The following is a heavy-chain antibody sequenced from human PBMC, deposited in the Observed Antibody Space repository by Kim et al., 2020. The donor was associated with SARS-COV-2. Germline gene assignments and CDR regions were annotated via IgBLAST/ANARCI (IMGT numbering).Heavy chain of an antibody. CDR3: ARSTYYYDSSGYGGSY. J-gene: IGHJ4*02. CDR2: INHSGST. D-gene: IGHD3-22*01. Sequence: SETLSLTCAVYGGSFSGYYWSWIRQPPGKGLEWIGEINHSGSTNYNPSLKSRVTISVDTSKNQFSLKLSSVTAADTAVYYCARSTYYYDSSGYGGSYWGQGTLVTVSS. CDR1: GGSFSGYY. V-gene: IGHV4-34*01.